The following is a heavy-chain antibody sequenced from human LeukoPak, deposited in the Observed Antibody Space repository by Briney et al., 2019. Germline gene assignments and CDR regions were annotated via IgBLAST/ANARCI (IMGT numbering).Heavy chain of an antibody. J-gene: IGHJ5*01. D-gene: IGHD7-27*01. Sequence: ASVKVSCKASGYTFTSYDINWVRQATGQGLEWMGWMNPNSGNTGYAQKFQGRVTITRNTSISTAYMELSSLRSEDTTVYYCARDVVWGWFDYWGQGTLVTVSS. CDR3: ARDVVWGWFDY. V-gene: IGHV1-8*03. CDR1: GYTFTSYD. CDR2: MNPNSGNT.